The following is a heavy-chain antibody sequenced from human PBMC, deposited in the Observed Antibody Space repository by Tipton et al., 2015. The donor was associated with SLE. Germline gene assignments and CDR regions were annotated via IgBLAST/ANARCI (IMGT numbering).Heavy chain of an antibody. V-gene: IGHV4-38-2*02. CDR1: GGSISSHY. J-gene: IGHJ4*02. CDR3: TRDPYYYDSSGSPYSY. D-gene: IGHD3-22*01. CDR2: TYHSGST. Sequence: TLSLTCTVSGGSISSHYWSWIRQPPGKGLEWIGSTYHSGSTYYNPSLKSRVTISVDTSKNQFSLKLNSVTAADTAVYYCTRDPYYYDSSGSPYSYWGQGTLVTVSS.